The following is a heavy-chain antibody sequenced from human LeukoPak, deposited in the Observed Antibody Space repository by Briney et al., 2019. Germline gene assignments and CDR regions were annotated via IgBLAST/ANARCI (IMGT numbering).Heavy chain of an antibody. CDR1: GGSFSGYY. D-gene: IGHD2-2*02. CDR3: ARPSQCCSSTSCYIPD. CDR2: INHSGST. Sequence: SETLSLTCAVYGGSFSGYYWSWIRQPPGKGLEWIGEINHSGSTNYNPSPKRRVTISVETSKNQFSLKLSSVTAADTAVYYCARPSQCCSSTSCYIPDWGQGTLVTVSS. V-gene: IGHV4-34*01. J-gene: IGHJ4*02.